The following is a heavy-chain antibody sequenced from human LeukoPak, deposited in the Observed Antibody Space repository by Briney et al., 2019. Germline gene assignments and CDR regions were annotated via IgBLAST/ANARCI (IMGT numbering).Heavy chain of an antibody. Sequence: GGSLRLSCAASGFTFMSYSMNWVRQAPGKGLEWVSSISSSRSSYIYYADSVKGRFTISRDNAKNSLYLQMNSLTVEDTALYYCAKDRGTGFLHDWTVSSWGQGTRVTVSS. D-gene: IGHD3/OR15-3a*01. CDR3: AKDRGTGFLHDWTVSS. J-gene: IGHJ4*02. CDR2: ISSSRSSYI. CDR1: GFTFMSYS. V-gene: IGHV3-21*04.